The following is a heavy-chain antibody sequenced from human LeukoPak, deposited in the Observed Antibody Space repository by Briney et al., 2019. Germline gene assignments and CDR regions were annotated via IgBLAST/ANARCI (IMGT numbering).Heavy chain of an antibody. D-gene: IGHD3-3*01. CDR1: GFTFSSYW. V-gene: IGHV3-7*01. CDR2: IKQDGSEK. Sequence: GGSLRLSCAASGFTFSSYWTSWVRQAPGKGLEWVANIKQDGSEKYYVDSVKGRFTISRDNAKNSLYLQMNSLRAEDTAVYYCARSPPPTYDFWSGYYTSAFDIWGQGTMVTVSS. CDR3: ARSPPPTYDFWSGYYTSAFDI. J-gene: IGHJ3*02.